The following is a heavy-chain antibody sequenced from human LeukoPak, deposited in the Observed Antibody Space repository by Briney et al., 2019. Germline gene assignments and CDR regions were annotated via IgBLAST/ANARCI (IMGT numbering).Heavy chain of an antibody. CDR1: GITLSNYG. CDR2: ISDSGGT. Sequence: GGSLRLSCAVSGITLSNYGMTWVRQAPGKGLEWVAGISDSGGTNYAQKFQGRVTMTSDTSISTAYMELSRLRSDDTAVYYCARAGCSSTSCYVNWFDPWGQGTLVTVSS. V-gene: IGHV1-2*02. CDR3: ARAGCSSTSCYVNWFDP. J-gene: IGHJ5*02. D-gene: IGHD2-2*01.